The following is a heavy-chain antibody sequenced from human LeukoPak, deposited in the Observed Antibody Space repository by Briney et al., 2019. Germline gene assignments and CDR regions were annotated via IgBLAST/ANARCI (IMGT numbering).Heavy chain of an antibody. J-gene: IGHJ5*02. CDR2: ISVSDDST. CDR1: GFTSSDYT. V-gene: IGHV3-23*01. Sequence: GGSLRLSCAASGFTSSDYTMNWVRQAPGKGLEWVSGISVSDDSTYYADSVKGRFTMSRDNSNNMLYLQMNSLRAEDTAVYYCAKDRFCSSTNCPYDQWGQGTLITVSS. D-gene: IGHD2-2*01. CDR3: AKDRFCSSTNCPYDQ.